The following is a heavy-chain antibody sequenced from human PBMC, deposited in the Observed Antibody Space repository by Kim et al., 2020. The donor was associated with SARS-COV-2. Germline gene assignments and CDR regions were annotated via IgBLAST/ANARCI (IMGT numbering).Heavy chain of an antibody. D-gene: IGHD5-12*01. CDR2: ISSSSSYI. CDR1: GFTFSSYS. J-gene: IGHJ4*02. V-gene: IGHV3-21*01. Sequence: GGSLRLSCAASGFTFSSYSMNWVRQAPGKGLEWVSSISSSSSYIYYADSVKGRFTISRDNAKNSLYLQMNSLRAEDTAVYYCARGDVEMATTCDYWGQGTLVTVSS. CDR3: ARGDVEMATTCDY.